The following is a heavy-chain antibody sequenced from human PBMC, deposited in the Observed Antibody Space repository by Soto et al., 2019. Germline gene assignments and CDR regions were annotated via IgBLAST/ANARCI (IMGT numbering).Heavy chain of an antibody. V-gene: IGHV1-3*01. CDR1: GYTFTSYA. CDR2: INAGNGNT. D-gene: IGHD6-13*01. CDR3: ARYIPFTVGYSSSRGFDP. J-gene: IGHJ5*02. Sequence: GASVKVSCKASGYTFTSYAMHWVRQAPGQRLEWMGWINAGNGNTKYSQKFQGRVTITRDTSASTAYMELSSLRSEDTAVYYCARYIPFTVGYSSSRGFDPWGQGTLVTVSS.